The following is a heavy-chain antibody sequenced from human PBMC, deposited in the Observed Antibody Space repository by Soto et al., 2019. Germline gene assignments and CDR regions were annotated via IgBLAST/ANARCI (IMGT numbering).Heavy chain of an antibody. CDR1: GGSISSGAYY. J-gene: IGHJ5*02. V-gene: IGHV4-31*03. CDR2: ISYSGST. CDR3: AGARQYYDSEFDP. Sequence: PSETLSLTCTVSGGSISSGAYYWSWIRQHPGKGLEWIGYISYSGSTYYNPSLKSRLTISVDTSENQFSLKLTSVTAADAAMYYCAGARQYYDSEFDPWGQGTLVTVSS. D-gene: IGHD3-22*01.